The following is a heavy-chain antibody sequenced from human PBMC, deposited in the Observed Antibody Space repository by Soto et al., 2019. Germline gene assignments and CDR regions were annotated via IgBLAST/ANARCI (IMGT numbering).Heavy chain of an antibody. J-gene: IGHJ6*02. Sequence: SSDTLSLTCAVYGGSFSGYYWNWIRHSPGKGLEWIGEVSDGGSTNYNPSLKSRVTISLDTSKNQFSLKLSSVTAADTAVYYCARHNGPLYVGYYYDMDVWGQGTTVT. D-gene: IGHD3-16*01. V-gene: IGHV4-34*01. CDR3: ARHNGPLYVGYYYDMDV. CDR1: GGSFSGYY. CDR2: VSDGGST.